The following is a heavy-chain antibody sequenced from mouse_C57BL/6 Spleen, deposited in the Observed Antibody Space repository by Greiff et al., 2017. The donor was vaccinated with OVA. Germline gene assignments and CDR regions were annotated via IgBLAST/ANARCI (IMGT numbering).Heavy chain of an antibody. J-gene: IGHJ4*01. CDR2: IHPNSGRT. Sequence: QVQLQQPGAELVKPGASVKLSCKASGYTFTSYWMHWVKQRPGQGLEWIGMIHPNSGRTNYNEKFKSKATLTVDKSSSTAYMQLSSLTSEDSAVYYCARGLTGDAMDYWGQGTSVTVSS. D-gene: IGHD4-1*01. CDR3: ARGLTGDAMDY. V-gene: IGHV1-64*01. CDR1: GYTFTSYW.